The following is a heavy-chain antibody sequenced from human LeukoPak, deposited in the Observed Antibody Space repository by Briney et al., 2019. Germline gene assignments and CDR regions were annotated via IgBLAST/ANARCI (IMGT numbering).Heavy chain of an antibody. CDR3: ARRVTVATIKYIDPTDYFDY. D-gene: IGHD5-12*01. J-gene: IGHJ4*02. Sequence: SETLSLTCTVSGGSISSSSYYWGWIRQPPGKGLEWIGSIYYSGSTYYNPSLKSRVTISVDTSKNQFSLKLSSVTAADTAVYYCARRVTVATIKYIDPTDYFDYWGQGTLVTVSS. V-gene: IGHV4-39*07. CDR1: GGSISSSSYY. CDR2: IYYSGST.